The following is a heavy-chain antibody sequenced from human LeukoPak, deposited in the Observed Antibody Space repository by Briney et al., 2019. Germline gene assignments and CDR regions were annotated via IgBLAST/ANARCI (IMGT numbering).Heavy chain of an antibody. J-gene: IGHJ4*02. V-gene: IGHV4-30-4*08. CDR1: GGSISSGDYY. CDR2: IYYSGST. D-gene: IGHD6-13*01. Sequence: PSETLSLTCTVSGGSISSGDYYWSWIRQPPGKGLEWIGYIYYSGSTYYNPSLKSRVTISVDTSKNQFSLKLSSVTAADTAVYYCARVVAAAGTTRVFDYWGQGTLVTVSS. CDR3: ARVVAAAGTTRVFDY.